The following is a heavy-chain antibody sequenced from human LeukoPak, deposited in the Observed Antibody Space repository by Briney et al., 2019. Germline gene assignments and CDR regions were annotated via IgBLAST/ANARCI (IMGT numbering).Heavy chain of an antibody. Sequence: GSSVKVSCKASGGTFSSYAISWVRQAPGQGLEWMGGIIPIFGTANYAQKFQGRVTITADESTSTAYMELSSLRSEDTAVYYCARGHRRYYYGSGSNRTRLHYFDYWGQGTLVTVSS. J-gene: IGHJ4*02. D-gene: IGHD3-10*01. CDR1: GGTFSSYA. CDR2: IIPIFGTA. V-gene: IGHV1-69*01. CDR3: ARGHRRYYYGSGSNRTRLHYFDY.